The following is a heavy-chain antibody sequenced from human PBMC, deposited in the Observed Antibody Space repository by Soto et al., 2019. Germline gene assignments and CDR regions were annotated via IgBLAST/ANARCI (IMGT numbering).Heavy chain of an antibody. Sequence: QITLKESGPTLVKPTQTLTLTCTFSGFSLTSSGVGVGWIRQSPGKVLEHLALIYWDDDKRYSPSLKSRLTITEDISENQVVLTMTNMDPMDTGTYYCTRGRGPLDYWGQGAQVTVSS. D-gene: IGHD3-10*01. CDR3: TRGRGPLDY. J-gene: IGHJ4*02. V-gene: IGHV2-5*02. CDR2: IYWDDDK. CDR1: GFSLTSSGVG.